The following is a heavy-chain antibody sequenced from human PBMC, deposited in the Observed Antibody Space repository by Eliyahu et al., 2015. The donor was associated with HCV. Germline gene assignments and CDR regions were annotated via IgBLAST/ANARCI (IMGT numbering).Heavy chain of an antibody. D-gene: IGHD3-3*01. CDR3: ARHLSDYDFSGNYGMDV. V-gene: IGHV4-59*08. CDR1: GGSISSYY. CDR2: IYYSGST. J-gene: IGHJ6*02. Sequence: QVQLQESGPGLVKPSETLSLTCTVSGGSISSYYWSWIRQPPGKGLEWIGYIYYSGSTNYNPSLKSRVTISVDTSKNQFSLKLGSVTAADAAVYYCARHLSDYDFSGNYGMDVWGQGTTVTVSS.